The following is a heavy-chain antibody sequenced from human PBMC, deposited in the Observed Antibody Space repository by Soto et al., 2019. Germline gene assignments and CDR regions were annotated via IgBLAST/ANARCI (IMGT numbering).Heavy chain of an antibody. CDR1: GFTFRNFV. Sequence: EVHLLESGGGVVQPGGSLRLSCAASGFTFRNFVMSWVRQAPGKGLEWVSAIRATGDQTFYADSVKGRFTISRDNSKNMLYLQIDSLRDEDTALYFCAQDRGWGVVSPSHDSWGQGTLVTVSS. V-gene: IGHV3-23*01. CDR3: AQDRGWGVVSPSHDS. CDR2: IRATGDQT. D-gene: IGHD2-21*01. J-gene: IGHJ4*02.